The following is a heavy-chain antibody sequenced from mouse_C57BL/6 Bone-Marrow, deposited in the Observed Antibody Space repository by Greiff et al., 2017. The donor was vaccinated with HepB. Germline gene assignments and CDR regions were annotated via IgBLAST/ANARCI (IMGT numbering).Heavy chain of an antibody. Sequence: EVKLVESGGGLVKPGGSLKLSCAASGFTFSSYAMSWVRQTPEKRLEWVATISDGGSYTYYPDNVKGRFTISRDNAKNNLYLQMSHLKSEDTAIYYCARREYYGSSYDWYIDVWGTGTTGTVSS. CDR1: GFTFSSYA. J-gene: IGHJ1*03. D-gene: IGHD1-1*01. V-gene: IGHV5-4*03. CDR3: ARREYYGSSYDWYIDV. CDR2: ISDGGSYT.